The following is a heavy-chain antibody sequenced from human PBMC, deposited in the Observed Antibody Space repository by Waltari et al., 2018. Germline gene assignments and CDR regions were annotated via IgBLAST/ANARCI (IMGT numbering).Heavy chain of an antibody. J-gene: IGHJ4*02. V-gene: IGHV4-39*01. Sequence: QLQLQESGPGLVKPSETLSLTCTVPGGSISSSSYYWGWIRQPPGKGLEWIGGIYYSGSTYYNPSLKSRVTISVDTSKNQFSLKLSSVTAADTAVYYCARHPRGYCSGGSCPIYYFDYWGQGTLVTVSS. CDR1: GGSISSSSYY. D-gene: IGHD2-15*01. CDR2: IYYSGST. CDR3: ARHPRGYCSGGSCPIYYFDY.